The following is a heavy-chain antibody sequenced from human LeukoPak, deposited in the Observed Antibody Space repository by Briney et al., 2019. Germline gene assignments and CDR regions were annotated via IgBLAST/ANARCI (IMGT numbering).Heavy chain of an antibody. CDR2: IYHSGST. CDR1: GFTFSSYAM. J-gene: IGHJ4*02. Sequence: GSLRLSCAASGFTFSSYAMSWVRQPPGKGLEWIGEIYHSGSTNYNPSLKSRVTISVDKSKNQFSLKLSSVTAADTAVYYCAREGVAAAGRAGWFDYWGQGTLVTVSS. V-gene: IGHV4-4*02. CDR3: AREGVAAAGRAGWFDY. D-gene: IGHD6-13*01.